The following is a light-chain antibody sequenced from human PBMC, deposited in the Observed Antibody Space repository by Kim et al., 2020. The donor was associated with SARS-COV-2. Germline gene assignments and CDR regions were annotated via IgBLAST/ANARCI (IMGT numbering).Light chain of an antibody. CDR2: RAY. V-gene: IGKV1-27*01. CDR3: QRYNTAPWT. CDR1: QDISKL. J-gene: IGKJ1*01. Sequence: ASVGDRVPITCRSSQDISKLLAWYQQKPGKAPNLLIFRAYVLQSGVPSRFSGGGSGTDFTLTISSLQPEDVATYYCQRYNTAPWTFGQGTKVEI.